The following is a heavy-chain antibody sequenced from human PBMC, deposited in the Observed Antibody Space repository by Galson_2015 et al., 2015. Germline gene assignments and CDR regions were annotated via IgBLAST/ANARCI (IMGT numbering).Heavy chain of an antibody. CDR3: ARGVVGVDYYYYYGMDV. D-gene: IGHD1-26*01. V-gene: IGHV3-33*01. CDR1: GFTFSSYG. Sequence: SLRLSCAASGFTFSSYGMHWVRQAPGKGPEWVAVIWYDGSNKYYADSVKGRFTISRDNSKKTLYLQMNSLRAEDTAVYYCARGVVGVDYYYYYGMDVWGQGTTVTVSS. CDR2: IWYDGSNK. J-gene: IGHJ6*02.